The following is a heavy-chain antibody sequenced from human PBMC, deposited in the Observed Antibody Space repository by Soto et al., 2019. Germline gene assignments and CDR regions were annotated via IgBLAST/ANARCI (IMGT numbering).Heavy chain of an antibody. J-gene: IGHJ4*02. CDR1: GYTFTNYY. D-gene: IGHD6-19*01. CDR2: INPSGGST. CDR3: ARESQGSGWSWFDY. Sequence: QVQLVQSGAEVKKPGASVKVSCKASGYTFTNYYIHWVRQAPGQGLEWMGMINPSGGSTSYTRRLQGRVTLTRDTSTSTVYMELSSLRSEDTAVYYCARESQGSGWSWFDYWGQGTLVTVSS. V-gene: IGHV1-46*01.